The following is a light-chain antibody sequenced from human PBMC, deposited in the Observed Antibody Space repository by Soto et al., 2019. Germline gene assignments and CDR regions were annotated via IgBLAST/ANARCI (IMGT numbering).Light chain of an antibody. CDR1: QSVSSN. CDR2: GAS. Sequence: EIVMTQSPATLSVSPGERATLSCRASQSVSSNLAWYQQKPGQAPRLLIYGASTTATGIPARFSGSGSGTEFTLTISSLLSEDVAVYYCQQYNNWPPLTFGGGTKVEIK. CDR3: QQYNNWPPLT. J-gene: IGKJ4*01. V-gene: IGKV3-15*01.